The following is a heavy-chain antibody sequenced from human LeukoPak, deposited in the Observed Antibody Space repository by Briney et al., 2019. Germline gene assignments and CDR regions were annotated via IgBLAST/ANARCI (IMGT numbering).Heavy chain of an antibody. CDR3: ARVSSDYTTSYFDY. CDR2: IYYSGST. J-gene: IGHJ4*02. V-gene: IGHV4-59*01. CDR1: GVSISSYY. D-gene: IGHD1-26*01. Sequence: SETLSLTCTVSGVSISSYYWSWIRQPPGKGLEWIGYIYYSGSTNYNPSLKSRVTISVDTSKNQFSLKLSSVTAADTAVYYCARVSSDYTTSYFDYWGQGTLVTVSS.